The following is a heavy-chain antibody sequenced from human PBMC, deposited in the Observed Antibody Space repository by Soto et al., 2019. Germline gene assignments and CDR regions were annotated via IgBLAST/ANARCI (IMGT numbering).Heavy chain of an antibody. V-gene: IGHV4-34*01. CDR2: INHSGST. Sequence: SETLSLTCAVYGGSFSGYYWSWIRQPPGKGLEWIGEINHSGSTNYNPSLKSRVTISVDTSKNQFSLKLSSVTAADTAVYYCARRFYDTLTGYLDYWGQGTLVTVSS. D-gene: IGHD3-9*01. J-gene: IGHJ4*02. CDR1: GGSFSGYY. CDR3: ARRFYDTLTGYLDY.